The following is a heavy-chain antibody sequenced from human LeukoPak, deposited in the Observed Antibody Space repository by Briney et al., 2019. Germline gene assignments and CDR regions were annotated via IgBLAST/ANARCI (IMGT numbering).Heavy chain of an antibody. CDR3: ARIHQSITIFGVVIDAFDI. CDR1: GYTFTDYS. V-gene: IGHV1-2*02. D-gene: IGHD3-3*01. CDR2: IIPNSGGT. J-gene: IGHJ3*02. Sequence: ASVKVSCKASGYTFTDYSMHWVRQAPGQGLEWMGWIIPNSGGTTYAQKFQGRVAMTRDTSITTAYMELSRLGSDDTAVYYCARIHQSITIFGVVIDAFDIWGQGTMVTVSS.